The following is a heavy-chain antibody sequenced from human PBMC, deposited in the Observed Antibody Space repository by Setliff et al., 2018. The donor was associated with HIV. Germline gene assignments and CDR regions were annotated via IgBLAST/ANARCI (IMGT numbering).Heavy chain of an antibody. CDR3: ARDGVPHCSDASCYGRGAFDV. Sequence: SVKVSCKASGGTSSNYAINWVRQAPGQGLERMGVISPIFGTSNYAQKFQGRVTITADESTSTAYMELSSLRSTDTAVYYCARDGVPHCSDASCYGRGAFDVWGQGTLVTVSS. CDR2: ISPIFGTS. J-gene: IGHJ3*01. D-gene: IGHD2-2*01. CDR1: GGTSSNYA. V-gene: IGHV1-69*13.